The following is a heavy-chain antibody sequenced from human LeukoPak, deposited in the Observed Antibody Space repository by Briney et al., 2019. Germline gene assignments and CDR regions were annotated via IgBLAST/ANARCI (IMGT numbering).Heavy chain of an antibody. D-gene: IGHD3-3*01. J-gene: IGHJ4*02. Sequence: GGSLRLSCAASGFTFSSYSMNWVRQAPGKGLEWVAVISYDGSNKYYADSVKGRFTISRDNSKNTLYLQMNSLRAEDTAVYYCARGADDFWSGYPFDYWGQGTLVTVSS. CDR3: ARGADDFWSGYPFDY. CDR1: GFTFSSYS. CDR2: ISYDGSNK. V-gene: IGHV3-30*03.